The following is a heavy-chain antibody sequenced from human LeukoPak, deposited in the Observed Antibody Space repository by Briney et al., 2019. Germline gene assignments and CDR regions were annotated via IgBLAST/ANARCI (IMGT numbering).Heavy chain of an antibody. V-gene: IGHV1-69*13. CDR3: ASPNCSGGSCYSSYFDL. J-gene: IGHJ2*01. CDR1: GGTFSRYA. CDR2: IIPIFGTA. D-gene: IGHD2-15*01. Sequence: SVKVSCKASGGTFSRYAISWVRQAPGQGLEWMGGIIPIFGTANYAQKFQGRVTITADEPTSTAYMELSSLRSEDTAVYYCASPNCSGGSCYSSYFDLWGRGTLVTVSS.